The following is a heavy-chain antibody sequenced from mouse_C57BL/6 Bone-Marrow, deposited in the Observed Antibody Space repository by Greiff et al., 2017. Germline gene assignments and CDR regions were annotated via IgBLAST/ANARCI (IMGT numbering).Heavy chain of an antibody. CDR2: IHPSDNDT. CDR1: GYTFTSYW. Sequence: VQLQQPGAELVKPGASVKVSCKASGYTFTSYWMHWVKQRPGQGLEWIGRIHPSDNDTNYNQKFKGKATLTVDKSSSTAYMQLSSLTSEDSAVYYCAIPPIYYDYGAWFAYWGQGTLVTVSA. D-gene: IGHD2-4*01. V-gene: IGHV1-74*01. J-gene: IGHJ3*01. CDR3: AIPPIYYDYGAWFAY.